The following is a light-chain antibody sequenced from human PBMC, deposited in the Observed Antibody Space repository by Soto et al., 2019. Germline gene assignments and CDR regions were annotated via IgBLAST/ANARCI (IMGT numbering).Light chain of an antibody. CDR2: GAS. J-gene: IGKJ1*01. CDR1: QGVSSN. V-gene: IGKV3-15*01. CDR3: QQYNNWPWT. Sequence: EIVMTQSPATLSVSPGERATLSCRASQGVSSNLAWYQQEPGQAPRLLIYGASTRATGIPARFSGSGSGTEFTLTISSLQSEDFAVFYCQQYNNWPWTFGQGTKVDIK.